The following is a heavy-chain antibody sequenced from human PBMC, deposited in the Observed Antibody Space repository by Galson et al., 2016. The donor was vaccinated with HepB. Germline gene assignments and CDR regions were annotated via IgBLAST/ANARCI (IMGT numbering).Heavy chain of an antibody. J-gene: IGHJ4*02. Sequence: QSGAEVKKPGESLKISCKGSGYSFTSYWIGWVRQMPGKGLEWMGIIYPGDSDTRYSPSFQGQVTISADKSICTAYLQWSSLKASDTAMYYCAIPYYDSSGYYCGFDYWGQGTLVTVSS. CDR1: GYSFTSYW. CDR3: AIPYYDSSGYYCGFDY. CDR2: IYPGDSDT. D-gene: IGHD3-22*01. V-gene: IGHV5-51*01.